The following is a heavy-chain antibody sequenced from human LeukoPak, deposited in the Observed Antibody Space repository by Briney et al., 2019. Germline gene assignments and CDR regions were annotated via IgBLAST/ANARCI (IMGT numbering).Heavy chain of an antibody. Sequence: GGSLRLSCAASGFTFRSHWMHWVRQAPGKGLVWVSRIKGDESYTNHADSVKGRFTISRDNAKNTLYLQMSSLRAEDTAVYFCVRDGDDFNFDYWGQGSLVTVSS. D-gene: IGHD5-24*01. CDR2: IKGDESYT. J-gene: IGHJ4*02. CDR1: GFTFRSHW. V-gene: IGHV3-74*01. CDR3: VRDGDDFNFDY.